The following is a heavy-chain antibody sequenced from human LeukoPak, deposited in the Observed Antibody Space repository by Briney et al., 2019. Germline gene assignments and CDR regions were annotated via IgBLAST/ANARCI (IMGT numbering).Heavy chain of an antibody. J-gene: IGHJ4*02. CDR2: ISGSGGST. CDR3: AKGSGYYPEGSDY. CDR1: GFTFSSYA. D-gene: IGHD3-22*01. V-gene: IGHV3-23*01. Sequence: GGSLRLSCAASGFTFSSYAMSWVRQAPGKGLEWVSGISGSGGSTYYADSVKGRFTISRDNSKNTLYLQMNSLRAGDTAVYYCAKGSGYYPEGSDYWGQGTLVTVSS.